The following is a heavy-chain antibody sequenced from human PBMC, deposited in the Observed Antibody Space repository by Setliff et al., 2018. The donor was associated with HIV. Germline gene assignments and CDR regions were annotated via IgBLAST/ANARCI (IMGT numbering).Heavy chain of an antibody. Sequence: ASVKVSCKISGYTLTELSIHWVRQAPGKGLEWMANFDPEDGETFYAQKFQGRLTMTEDTSTDTAYMDLSSLRSDDTAMYYCARDPYGYCTTTTCYVPGYWGQVTLVTVSS. D-gene: IGHD2-2*03. CDR3: ARDPYGYCTTTTCYVPGY. CDR2: FDPEDGET. CDR1: GYTLTELS. V-gene: IGHV1-24*01. J-gene: IGHJ4*02.